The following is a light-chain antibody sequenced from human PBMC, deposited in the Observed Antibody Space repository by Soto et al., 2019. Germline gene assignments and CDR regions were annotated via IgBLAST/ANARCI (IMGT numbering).Light chain of an antibody. Sequence: QSALTQPRSVSGSPGQSVTISCTGTSSDVGGYNLVSWYHQHPGKAPKLMIYDVSNRPSGVPDRFSGSKSGNTASLTIAWLHAEDEADYYCYSYAGSYTLYVFGTGTKLPVL. CDR3: YSYAGSYTLYV. J-gene: IGLJ1*01. CDR2: DVS. CDR1: SSDVGGYNL. V-gene: IGLV2-11*01.